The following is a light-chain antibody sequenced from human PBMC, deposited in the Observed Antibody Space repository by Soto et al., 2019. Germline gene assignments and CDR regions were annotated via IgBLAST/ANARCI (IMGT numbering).Light chain of an antibody. CDR2: AAS. CDR1: QGISSY. J-gene: IGKJ4*01. Sequence: DIQLTQSPSFLSASVGDRVTITCRASQGISSYLAWYQQKPGKAPKPLIYAASTLQSGVPSRFSGSGSGTEFTLTISSLQPEDFATYYCQQLNSYPLFGGGTKV. V-gene: IGKV1-9*01. CDR3: QQLNSYPL.